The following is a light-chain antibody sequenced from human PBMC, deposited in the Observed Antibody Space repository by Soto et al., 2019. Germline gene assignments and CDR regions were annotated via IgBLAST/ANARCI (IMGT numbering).Light chain of an antibody. CDR1: QSLLHSDGRTY. J-gene: IGKJ1*01. Sequence: DIVMAQTPLSLSVTPGQPASISCKSSQSLLHSDGRTYLYWYLQKSGQPPHLLIYEVSNRVSGVPTSVSGSGSGTDFTLKISRVEAEDVGVYYCMQSIETLRTFGQGTKVEVK. CDR3: MQSIETLRT. CDR2: EVS. V-gene: IGKV2D-29*01.